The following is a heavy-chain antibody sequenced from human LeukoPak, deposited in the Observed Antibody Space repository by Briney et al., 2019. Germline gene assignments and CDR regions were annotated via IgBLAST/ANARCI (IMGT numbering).Heavy chain of an antibody. V-gene: IGHV3-30*04. J-gene: IGHJ4*02. CDR1: GFTFSSYA. Sequence: GGSLRLSCAASGFTFSSYAMHWVRQAPGKGLEWVAVISYDGSNKYYADSVKGRFTISRDNSKNTLYLRMNSLRAEDTAVYYCAREGSSGGGDYWGQGTLVTVSS. CDR3: AREGSSGGGDY. D-gene: IGHD6-19*01. CDR2: ISYDGSNK.